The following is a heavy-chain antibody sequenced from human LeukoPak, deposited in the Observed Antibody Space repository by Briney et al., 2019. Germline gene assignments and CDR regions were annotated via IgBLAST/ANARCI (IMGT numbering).Heavy chain of an antibody. CDR2: ISTAGDT. J-gene: IGHJ4*02. CDR3: VALGDRIY. Sequence: GGSLRLSCAASGFTFSSYDMHWVRQATGKGLEWVSAISTAGDTYYLDSVKGRFTISRENAKNSLYLQMNSLRAGDTAVYYCVALGDRIYWGQGTLVTVSS. V-gene: IGHV3-13*01. CDR1: GFTFSSYD. D-gene: IGHD2-21*02.